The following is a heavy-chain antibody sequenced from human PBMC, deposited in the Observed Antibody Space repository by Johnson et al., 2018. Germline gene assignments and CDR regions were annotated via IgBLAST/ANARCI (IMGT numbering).Heavy chain of an antibody. CDR1: GGSFSGYY. V-gene: IGHV4-34*01. CDR3: ARGQGTMDV. CDR2: INHSGRT. J-gene: IGHJ6*03. Sequence: QVQLQQWGAGLLKPSETLSLTCAVYGGSFSGYYWSWIRQPPGKGLEWIGEINHSGRTNYNPSLKSRVTISVDTSNKQFSLKLRSVTAADTAMYYCARGQGTMDVGGKGTTVTVSS. D-gene: IGHD1-1*01.